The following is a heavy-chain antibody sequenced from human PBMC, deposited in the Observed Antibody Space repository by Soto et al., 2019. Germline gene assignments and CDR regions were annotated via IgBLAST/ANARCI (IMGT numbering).Heavy chain of an antibody. V-gene: IGHV1-8*01. CDR1: GYTFTSYD. CDR3: ARSVEWLASFDS. J-gene: IGHJ4*02. D-gene: IGHD6-19*01. CDR2: MNPNSGNT. Sequence: QVQLVQSGAEVKKPGASVKVSCKASGYTFTSYDINWVRQATGQGLEWMGWMNPNSGNTGNAQKFQGRITMTRNTPISTAYMELSSRRSEDTAVYYCARSVEWLASFDSWGQGTLVTVSS.